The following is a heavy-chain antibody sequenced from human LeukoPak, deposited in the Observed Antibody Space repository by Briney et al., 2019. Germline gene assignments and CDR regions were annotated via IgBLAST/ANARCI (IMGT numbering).Heavy chain of an antibody. Sequence: ASVKVSCKTSGYSFTSFDVNWVRQATGQGLEWMGWMNPYSGYTGYGQRFLGRVTMTRDTSISTAYMELTNLTSDDTAVYYCARGDPSCTSASCYNYWGQGTLLTVSS. V-gene: IGHV1-8*01. CDR1: GYSFTSFD. J-gene: IGHJ4*02. CDR2: MNPYSGYT. D-gene: IGHD2-2*02. CDR3: ARGDPSCTSASCYNY.